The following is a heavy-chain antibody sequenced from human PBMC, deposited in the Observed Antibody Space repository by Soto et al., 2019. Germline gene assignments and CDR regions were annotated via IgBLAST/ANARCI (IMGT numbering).Heavy chain of an antibody. D-gene: IGHD3-3*01. V-gene: IGHV1-8*01. Sequence: RASVKVSCKASGYTFTSYDINWVRQATGQGLEWMGWMNPNSGNTGYAQKFQGRVTMTRNTSISTAYMELSSLRSEDTAVYYCARVRTRITIFGVVNPGWFDPWGQGTLVTVSS. CDR2: MNPNSGNT. CDR1: GYTFTSYD. J-gene: IGHJ5*02. CDR3: ARVRTRITIFGVVNPGWFDP.